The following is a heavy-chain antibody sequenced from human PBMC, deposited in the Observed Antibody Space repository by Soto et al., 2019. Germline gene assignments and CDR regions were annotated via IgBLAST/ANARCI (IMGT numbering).Heavy chain of an antibody. CDR3: ARDSYGGARDN. V-gene: IGHV3-74*01. J-gene: IGHJ4*02. D-gene: IGHD4-17*01. Sequence: VGSLRLPCAASGVNFSSYCMHWGRQAPGKGLVWVSRISSDGSSTSYADSVKGRFTISRDNAKNTLYLQMNSLRAEDTAVYYCARDSYGGARDNWGQGTLVTVSS. CDR2: ISSDGSST. CDR1: GVNFSSYC.